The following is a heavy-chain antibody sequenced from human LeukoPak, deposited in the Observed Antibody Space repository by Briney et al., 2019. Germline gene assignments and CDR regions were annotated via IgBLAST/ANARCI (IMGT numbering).Heavy chain of an antibody. J-gene: IGHJ6*02. D-gene: IGHD3-3*01. CDR2: ISWNSGSI. Sequence: GGSLRLSCAASGSTFDDYAMHWVRQAPGKGLEWVSGISWNSGSIGYADSVKGRFTISRDNAKNSLYLQMNSLRAEDTALYYCAKEARPYYDFWSGTRHMDVWGQGTTVTVSS. CDR1: GSTFDDYA. CDR3: AKEARPYYDFWSGTRHMDV. V-gene: IGHV3-9*01.